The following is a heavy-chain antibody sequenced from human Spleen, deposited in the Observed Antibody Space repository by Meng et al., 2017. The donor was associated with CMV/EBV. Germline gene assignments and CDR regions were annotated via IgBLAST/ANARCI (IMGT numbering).Heavy chain of an antibody. J-gene: IGHJ1*01. CDR2: ISGSGDHT. D-gene: IGHD4-17*01. CDR1: GFTFESYT. CDR3: AKDWIGDNGDYLDA. V-gene: IGHV3-23*01. Sequence: SCGASGFTFESYTMSWVRQAPGKGLEWVAGISGSGDHTYYADSVKGRVTISRDNSKNTLHVRMKSLRAEDTAVYYCAKDWIGDNGDYLDAWGQGTLVTVS.